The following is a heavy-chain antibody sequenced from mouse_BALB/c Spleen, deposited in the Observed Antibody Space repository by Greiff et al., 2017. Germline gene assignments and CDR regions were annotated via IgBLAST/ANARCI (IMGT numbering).Heavy chain of an antibody. J-gene: IGHJ4*01. CDR2: ISYSGST. CDR3: ARAYYDLTYAMDY. D-gene: IGHD2-10*01. Sequence: EVKLQESGPGLVKPSQSLSLTCTVTGYSITSDYAWNWIRQFPGNKLEWMGYISYSGSTSYNPSLKSRFSITRDTSKNQFFLQLNSVTTEDTATYYCARAYYDLTYAMDYWGQGTSVTVSS. CDR1: GYSITSDYA. V-gene: IGHV3-2*02.